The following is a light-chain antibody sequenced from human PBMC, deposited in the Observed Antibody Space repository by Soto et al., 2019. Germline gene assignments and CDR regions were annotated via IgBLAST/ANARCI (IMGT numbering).Light chain of an antibody. J-gene: IGKJ5*01. CDR1: QSVRSN. V-gene: IGKV3-15*01. CDR3: QQYNNWPQGIT. CDR2: GAY. Sequence: EIVITQSPATLSVSPAERATLSFIASQSVRSNLAWYQQKPGQATRILIYGAYTRDTGIPARFSGSGSGTEFTLTIRSLQSEDFAVYYCQQYNNWPQGITFGQGTRLEIK.